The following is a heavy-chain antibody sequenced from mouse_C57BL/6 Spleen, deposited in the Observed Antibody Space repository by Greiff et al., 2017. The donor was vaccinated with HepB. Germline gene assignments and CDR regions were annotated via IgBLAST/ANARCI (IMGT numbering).Heavy chain of an antibody. Sequence: DVQLQESGGGLVKPGGSLKLSCAASGFTFSSYAMSWVRQTPEKRLEWVATISDGGSYTYYPDNVKGRFTISRDNAKNNLYLQMSHLKSEDTAMYYCASGPRGGYYFDYWGQGTTLTVSS. D-gene: IGHD3-1*01. CDR3: ASGPRGGYYFDY. CDR2: ISDGGSYT. J-gene: IGHJ2*01. CDR1: GFTFSSYA. V-gene: IGHV5-4*01.